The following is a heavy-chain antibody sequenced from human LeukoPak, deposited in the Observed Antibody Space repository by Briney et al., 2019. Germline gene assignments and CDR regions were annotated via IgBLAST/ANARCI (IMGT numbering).Heavy chain of an antibody. CDR3: ARGDGYCSSTSCYAGPSYSLDV. CDR2: ISSSGRTI. Sequence: PGGSLRLSCAASGFTFSSYEFNWVRQAPGKGLEWVSYISSSGRTIFYADSVKGRFTISRDNAKNSLYLQMNSLRAEDTAVYHCARGDGYCSSTSCYAGPSYSLDVWGQGTTVTVSS. J-gene: IGHJ6*02. D-gene: IGHD2-2*03. CDR1: GFTFSSYE. V-gene: IGHV3-48*03.